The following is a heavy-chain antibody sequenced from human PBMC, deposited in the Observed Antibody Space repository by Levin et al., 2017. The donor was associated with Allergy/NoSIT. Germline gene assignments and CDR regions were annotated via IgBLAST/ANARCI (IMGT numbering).Heavy chain of an antibody. J-gene: IGHJ4*02. CDR1: GGSIRSYY. Sequence: KASETLSLTCTVSGGSIRSYYWSWIRQPPGKGLEWIGYIYYSGSTNYNPSLKSRVTISVDTPKNQFSLKLSSVTAADTAVYYCARGEGPAAAPQDYWGQGTLVTVSS. CDR3: ARGEGPAAAPQDY. D-gene: IGHD6-13*01. V-gene: IGHV4-59*01. CDR2: IYYSGST.